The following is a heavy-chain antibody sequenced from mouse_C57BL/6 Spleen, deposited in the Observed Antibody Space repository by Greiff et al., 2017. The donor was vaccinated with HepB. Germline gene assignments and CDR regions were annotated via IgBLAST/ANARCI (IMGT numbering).Heavy chain of an antibody. Sequence: QVHVKQSGAELVKPGASVKMSCKASGYTFTTYPIEWMKQNHGKSLEWIGNFHPYNDDTKYNEKFKGKATLTVEKSSSTVYLELSRLTSDDSAVYYCARRDGYDQAWFAYWGQGTLVTVSA. J-gene: IGHJ3*01. V-gene: IGHV1-47*01. CDR3: ARRDGYDQAWFAY. CDR2: FHPYNDDT. D-gene: IGHD2-2*01. CDR1: GYTFTTYP.